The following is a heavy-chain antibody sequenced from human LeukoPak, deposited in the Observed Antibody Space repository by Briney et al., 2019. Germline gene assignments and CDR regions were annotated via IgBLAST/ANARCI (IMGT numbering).Heavy chain of an antibody. CDR2: INHSGST. CDR3: ATLSTLYGMDV. V-gene: IGHV4-34*01. CDR1: GGSFSGYY. Sequence: SETLSLTCAVYGGSFSGYYWSWIRQPPGKGLEWIGEINHSGSTNYNSSLKSRVTISVDTSKNQFSLKLSSVTAADTAVYYCATLSTLYGMDVWGQGTTVTVSS. D-gene: IGHD3-16*01. J-gene: IGHJ6*02.